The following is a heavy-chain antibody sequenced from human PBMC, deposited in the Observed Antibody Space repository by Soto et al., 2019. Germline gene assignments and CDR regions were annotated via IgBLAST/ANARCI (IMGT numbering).Heavy chain of an antibody. D-gene: IGHD3-3*01. V-gene: IGHV3-7*05. CDR1: GFTFSSYW. CDR2: IKQDGSEK. J-gene: IGHJ6*02. CDR3: ASPRPHYDFWSGQTYGMDV. Sequence: GGSLRLSCAASGFTFSSYWMSWVRQAPGKGLEWVANIKQDGSEKYYVDSVKGRFTISRDNAKNSLYLQMNSLRAEDTAVYYCASPRPHYDFWSGQTYGMDVWGQGTTVTVSS.